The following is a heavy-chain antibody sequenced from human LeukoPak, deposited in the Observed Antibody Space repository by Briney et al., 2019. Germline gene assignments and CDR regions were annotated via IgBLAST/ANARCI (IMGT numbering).Heavy chain of an antibody. CDR2: ISGSGNST. CDR1: GLTFSGSA. V-gene: IGHV3-23*01. Sequence: GGSLRLSCAASGLTFSGSAMSWVRQAPGKGLEWVSLISGSGNSTYYADSVKGRFTISRDNSKNTLYLQMNSLRAEDTAVYYCAKVLVLVSANRYYFDYWGQGTLVTVPS. CDR3: AKVLVLVSANRYYFDY. D-gene: IGHD2-15*01. J-gene: IGHJ4*02.